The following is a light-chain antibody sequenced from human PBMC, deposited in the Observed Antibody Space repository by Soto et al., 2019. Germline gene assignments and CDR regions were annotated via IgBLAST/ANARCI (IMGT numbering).Light chain of an antibody. Sequence: IQMTQSPSSLSASVGDRVTITCQASQDISNYLNWYQQKPGKAPKLLIYDASNLETGVPSRFSGSGSGTDFTFTISSLQPEDIATYYCQQYDNLPFFGQGTRLENK. CDR2: DAS. CDR3: QQYDNLPF. V-gene: IGKV1-33*01. CDR1: QDISNY. J-gene: IGKJ5*01.